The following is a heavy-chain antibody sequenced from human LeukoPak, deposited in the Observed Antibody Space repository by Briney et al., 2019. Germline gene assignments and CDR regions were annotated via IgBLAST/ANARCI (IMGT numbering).Heavy chain of an antibody. J-gene: IGHJ4*02. CDR1: GYSFTGYW. CDR3: ARRDGSYYRY. Sequence: GESLKISCKGSGYSFTGYWIAWVRQMPGKGLEWMVIIYPGDSETRYSPSFQGQVTISADKSISTAYLQWSSLKASDTAMYYCARRDGSYYRYWGQGSLVTVSS. CDR2: IYPGDSET. D-gene: IGHD3-10*01. V-gene: IGHV5-51*01.